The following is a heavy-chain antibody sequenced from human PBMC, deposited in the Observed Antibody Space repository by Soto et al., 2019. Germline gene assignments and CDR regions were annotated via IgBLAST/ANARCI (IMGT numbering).Heavy chain of an antibody. Sequence: LRLSCAASGFTLSSYAMSWVRQAPGKGLGWVSTITAGAGSTYYADSVKGRFTISSDNSKTTLYLQMNSLRAEDTAVYYCANQYFDYWGQGTLVTVSS. CDR2: ITAGAGST. J-gene: IGHJ4*02. V-gene: IGHV3-23*01. CDR3: ANQYFDY. CDR1: GFTLSSYA.